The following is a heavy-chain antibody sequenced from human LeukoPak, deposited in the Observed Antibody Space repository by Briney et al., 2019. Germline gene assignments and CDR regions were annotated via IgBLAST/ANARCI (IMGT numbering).Heavy chain of an antibody. CDR2: ISSSSSYI. D-gene: IGHD6-19*01. V-gene: IGHV3-21*01. Sequence: KPGGSLRLSCAASGFTFSSYSMNWVRQAPGKGLEWVSSISSSSSYIYYADSVKGRFTISRDNAKNSLYLQMNSLRAEDTAVYYCARSAVAGTGAFDYWGQGTLVTVSS. CDR1: GFTFSSYS. J-gene: IGHJ4*02. CDR3: ARSAVAGTGAFDY.